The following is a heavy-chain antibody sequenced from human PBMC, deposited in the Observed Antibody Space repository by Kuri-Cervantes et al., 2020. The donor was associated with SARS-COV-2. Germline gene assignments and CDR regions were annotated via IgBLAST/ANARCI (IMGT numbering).Heavy chain of an antibody. V-gene: IGHV4-30-4*08. CDR2: IYYSGST. D-gene: IGHD3-3*01. CDR1: GGSISSGDYY. Sequence: SETLSLTCTVSGGSISSGDYYWSWIRQPPGKGLEWIGYIYYSGSTYYNPSLKSRVTISVDTSKNQFSLKLSSVTAADTAVYYCASSCPGSFGVAPASLYYFDYWGQGTLVTVSS. J-gene: IGHJ4*02. CDR3: ASSCPGSFGVAPASLYYFDY.